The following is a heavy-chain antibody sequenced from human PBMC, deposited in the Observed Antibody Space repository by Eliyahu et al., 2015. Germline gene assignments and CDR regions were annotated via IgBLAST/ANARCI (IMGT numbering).Heavy chain of an antibody. V-gene: IGHV3-48*02. D-gene: IGHD3-9*01. J-gene: IGHJ5*02. CDR3: ARDRSPHDILTGFLPFDP. CDR2: XRSSSSII. Sequence: EVQLVESGGGLVQPGGSLXLSCAASXFPXXNXXMNWVRQVPGKGLEWVSYXRSSSSIIYYADSVKXRFTISRDNAKNSLYLQMNSLRDEDTAVYYCARDRSPHDILTGFLPFDPWGQGTLVTVSS. CDR1: XFPXXNXX.